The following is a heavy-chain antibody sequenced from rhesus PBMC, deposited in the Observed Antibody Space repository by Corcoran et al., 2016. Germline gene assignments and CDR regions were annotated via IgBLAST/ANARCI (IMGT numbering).Heavy chain of an antibody. V-gene: IGHV4-169*02. CDR3: ATGVSPYPQFDY. CDR2: IYGSGSST. Sequence: QLQLQESGPGLVKPSETLSVTCAVSGGSISSSYWSWIRQAPGKGLEWIGYIYGSGSSTNYNPSLKSRVTLSVDTSKNQLSLKLSSVTAADTAVYYCATGVSPYPQFDYWGQGVLVTVSS. D-gene: IGHD6-13*01. J-gene: IGHJ4*01. CDR1: GGSISSSY.